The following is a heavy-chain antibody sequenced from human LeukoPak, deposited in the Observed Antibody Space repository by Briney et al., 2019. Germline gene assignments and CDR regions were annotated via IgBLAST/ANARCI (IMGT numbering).Heavy chain of an antibody. CDR1: GYTFTSYY. J-gene: IGHJ4*02. D-gene: IGHD3-10*01. Sequence: ASVKVSCKASGYTFTSYYMHWVRQAPGQGLEWMGGIIPIFGTANYAQKFQGRVTITADESTSTAYMELSSLRSEDTAVYYCARDRGGHYFDYWGQGTLVTVSS. CDR2: IIPIFGTA. CDR3: ARDRGGHYFDY. V-gene: IGHV1-69*13.